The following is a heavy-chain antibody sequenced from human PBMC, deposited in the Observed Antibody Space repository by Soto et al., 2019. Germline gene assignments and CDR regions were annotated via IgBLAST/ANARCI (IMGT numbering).Heavy chain of an antibody. CDR3: ARDYLMGYYYDSSGRFDI. CDR1: GGTFSSYA. CDR2: IIPIFGTA. V-gene: IGHV1-69*13. Sequence: SVKVSCKASGGTFSSYAISWVRQAPGQGLEWMGGIIPIFGTANYAQKFQGRVTITADESTSTAYMELSSLRSEDTAVYYCARDYLMGYYYDSSGRFDIWGQGTMVTV. J-gene: IGHJ3*02. D-gene: IGHD3-22*01.